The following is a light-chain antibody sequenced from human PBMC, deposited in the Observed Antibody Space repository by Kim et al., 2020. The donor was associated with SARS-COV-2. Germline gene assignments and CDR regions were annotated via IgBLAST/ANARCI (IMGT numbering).Light chain of an antibody. Sequence: ASVGDRVTITCRASESISSWLAWYQQKPGKAPKLLIYKASSLESGVPSRFSGSGSGTEFTLTISSLQPDDFATYYCQQYKSFPLTFGGGTKVEIK. CDR2: KAS. V-gene: IGKV1-5*03. CDR3: QQYKSFPLT. CDR1: ESISSW. J-gene: IGKJ4*01.